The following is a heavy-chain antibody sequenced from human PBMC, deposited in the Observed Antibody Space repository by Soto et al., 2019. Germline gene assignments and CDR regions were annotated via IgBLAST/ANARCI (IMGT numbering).Heavy chain of an antibody. CDR3: AILPYGGNSRSFDY. D-gene: IGHD4-17*01. Sequence: QVQLQESGPGLVKPSGTLSLTCAVSGGSISSSNWWSWVRQPPGKGREWIGEIYHSGSTNYNPSLKGRVTLSVDQSKKQFSLKLSSVTAADTAVYYCAILPYGGNSRSFDYWGQGTLVTVSS. CDR2: IYHSGST. CDR1: GGSISSSNW. J-gene: IGHJ4*02. V-gene: IGHV4-4*02.